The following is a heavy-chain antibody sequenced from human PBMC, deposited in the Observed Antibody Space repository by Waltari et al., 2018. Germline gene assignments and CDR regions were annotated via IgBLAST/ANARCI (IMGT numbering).Heavy chain of an antibody. CDR3: ARLRNYYDSSGDHTRRDAFES. CDR1: GGSISSSSYY. Sequence: QLQLQESGPGLVKPSETLSLTCTVSGGSISSSSYYWGWIRQPPGKGLEWIGSIYYSGSTNYNPALKSRVTISVDTSKNQFSLKLSAVTAADTAVYYCARLRNYYDSSGDHTRRDAFESWGQGTMVTVSS. CDR2: IYYSGST. V-gene: IGHV4-39*01. J-gene: IGHJ3*02. D-gene: IGHD3-22*01.